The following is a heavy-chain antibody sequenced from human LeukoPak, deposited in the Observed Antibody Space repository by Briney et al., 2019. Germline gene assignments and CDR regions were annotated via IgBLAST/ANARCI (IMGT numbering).Heavy chain of an antibody. CDR1: GGSISSSSYY. V-gene: IGHV4-39*07. CDR2: IYYIGST. CDR3: ARVFDS. J-gene: IGHJ4*02. Sequence: SETLSLTCTVSGGSISSSSYYWGWIRQPPGKGLEWIGSIYYIGSTYYNPSLKSRVTISVDTSKNQFSLKLTSVTAADTAVYYCARVFDSWGQGTLVTVSS.